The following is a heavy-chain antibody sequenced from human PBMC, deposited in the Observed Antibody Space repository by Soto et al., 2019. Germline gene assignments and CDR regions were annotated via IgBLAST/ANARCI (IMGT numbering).Heavy chain of an antibody. D-gene: IGHD2-15*01. V-gene: IGHV4-31*03. CDR1: GGSISSCGYY. Sequence: SETLSLTCTVSGGSISSCGYYWSWIRQHPGKGLEWIGYIYYSGSTYYNPSLKSRVTISVDTSKNQFSLKLSSVTAADTAVYYCARAPQPRYCSGGSCYLSWFDPWGQGTLVTVSS. CDR2: IYYSGST. J-gene: IGHJ5*02. CDR3: ARAPQPRYCSGGSCYLSWFDP.